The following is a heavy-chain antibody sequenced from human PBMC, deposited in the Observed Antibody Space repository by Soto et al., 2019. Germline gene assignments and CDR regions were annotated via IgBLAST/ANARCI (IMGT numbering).Heavy chain of an antibody. Sequence: VSSVKVSCKASGYPFTSYGISWVRQAPGQGLEWMGWISAYNGNTNYAQKLQGRVTMTTDTSTSTAYMELRSLRSDDTAVYYCARDRPYNWTYVYPGGMYYSVYWG. J-gene: IGHJ4*01. CDR2: ISAYNGNT. CDR3: ARDRPYNWTYVYPGGMYYSVY. CDR1: GYPFTSYG. V-gene: IGHV1-18*01. D-gene: IGHD1-7*01.